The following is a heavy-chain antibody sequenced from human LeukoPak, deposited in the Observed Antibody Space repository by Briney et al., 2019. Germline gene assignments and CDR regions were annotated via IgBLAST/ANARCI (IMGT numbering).Heavy chain of an antibody. CDR2: IYWDDDK. V-gene: IGHV2-5*08. D-gene: IGHD2-8*01. CDR1: GFSLSTSGMC. Sequence: SGPALVKPTQTLTLTCTFSGFSLSTSGMCVSWIRQPPGKALEWLALIYWDDDKRYSPSLKSRLTITKDTSKNQVVLTMTNMDPVDTATYYCAHGAANGPYVDYWGQGTLVTVSS. J-gene: IGHJ4*02. CDR3: AHGAANGPYVDY.